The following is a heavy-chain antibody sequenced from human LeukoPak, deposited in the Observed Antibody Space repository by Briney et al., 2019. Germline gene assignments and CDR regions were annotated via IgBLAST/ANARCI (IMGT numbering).Heavy chain of an antibody. CDR1: GFTLSSYE. Sequence: GGSLRLSCAASGFTLSSYEMNWVRRAPGKGLEWVSYISSSGSTIYYADSVKGRFTISRDNAKNSLYLQMNSLRAEDTAVYYCARQYCSSTSCYGDFDYWGQGTLVTVSS. CDR2: ISSSGSTI. D-gene: IGHD2-2*01. V-gene: IGHV3-48*03. CDR3: ARQYCSSTSCYGDFDY. J-gene: IGHJ4*02.